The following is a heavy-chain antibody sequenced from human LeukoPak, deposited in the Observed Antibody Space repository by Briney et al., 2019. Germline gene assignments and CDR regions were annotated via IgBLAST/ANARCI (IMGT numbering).Heavy chain of an antibody. CDR1: GFTFSNYD. CDR2: ISSNGGNT. J-gene: IGHJ4*02. D-gene: IGHD3-9*01. V-gene: IGHV3-64D*09. CDR3: VISGGPRYFDWLLPFFDY. Sequence: GGSRKPSGSASGFTFSNYDMNRVRRAPGKGLEYFSAISSNGGNTYYADSVKGRFTISRDNSKNTLYLQMSSLRAEDTAVYYCVISGGPRYFDWLLPFFDYWGQGTLVTVSS.